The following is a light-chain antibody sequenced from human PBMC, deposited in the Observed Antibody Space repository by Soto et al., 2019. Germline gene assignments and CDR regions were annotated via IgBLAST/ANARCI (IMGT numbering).Light chain of an antibody. CDR2: GIS. CDR3: QQYVTSSPRT. V-gene: IGKV3-20*01. Sequence: EIVLTQSPATLSLSPGERATLSCRASRSVGNNLAWYQQKPGQAPRLLMYGISRRATGIPDRFSGSGSGTDFTLTITRLEPEDFAVYYCQQYVTSSPRTFGQGTKVDIK. CDR1: RSVGNN. J-gene: IGKJ1*01.